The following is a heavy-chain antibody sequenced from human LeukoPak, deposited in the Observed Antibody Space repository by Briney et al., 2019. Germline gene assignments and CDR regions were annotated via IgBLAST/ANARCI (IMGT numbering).Heavy chain of an antibody. D-gene: IGHD1-26*01. CDR2: IRYDGSIR. V-gene: IGHV3-30*02. Sequence: GGSLRLSCAASGFTFSSYGIHWVRQAPGKGLEWVAFIRYDGSIRQYADSVKGRLTISRDNSKNTMYLQMNSVRADDTAVYYCAKDGGSYCFDYWGQGTLVTVSS. J-gene: IGHJ4*02. CDR1: GFTFSSYG. CDR3: AKDGGSYCFDY.